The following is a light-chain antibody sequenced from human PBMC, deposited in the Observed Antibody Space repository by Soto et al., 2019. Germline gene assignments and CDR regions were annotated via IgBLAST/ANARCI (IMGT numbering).Light chain of an antibody. J-gene: IGKJ1*01. CDR3: QEYNTCSWT. CDR1: QSISSY. CDR2: AAS. Sequence: DTPMTQSPSSLSAPVVDRVTIPCRPSQSISSYLNWYQQKPGKAPKLLIYAASSLQSGVPSRFSGSGSGTEFTLTISSLQPDDFATYYCQEYNTCSWTFGQGTKVDIK. V-gene: IGKV1-39*01.